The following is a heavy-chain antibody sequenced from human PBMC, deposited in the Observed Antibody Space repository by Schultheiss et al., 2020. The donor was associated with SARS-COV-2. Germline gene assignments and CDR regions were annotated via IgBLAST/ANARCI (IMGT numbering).Heavy chain of an antibody. D-gene: IGHD1-1*01. V-gene: IGHV4-31*03. CDR2: IYYSGST. CDR3: ATIQLGEHMDV. CDR1: GGSISSGGYY. J-gene: IGHJ6*02. Sequence: SETLSLTCTVSGGSISSGGYYWSWSRQHPGKGLEWIGYIYYSGSTYYNPSLKSRVNISVDTSKNQFSLRLTSVTAADTAVYYCATIQLGEHMDVWGPGTTVTVSS.